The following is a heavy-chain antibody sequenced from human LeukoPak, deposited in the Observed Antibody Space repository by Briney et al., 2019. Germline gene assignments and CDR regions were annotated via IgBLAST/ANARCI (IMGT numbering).Heavy chain of an antibody. CDR3: ARVGWVLRYAFDI. D-gene: IGHD3-16*01. J-gene: IGHJ3*02. CDR2: ISSRGSTI. V-gene: IGHV3-48*03. Sequence: GGSLRLSCSASGFTFSNCAMHWVRQAPGKGLEWVSHISSRGSTIYYADSVKGRFTISRDNAKNTLYLQMNSLRAEDTAVYYCARVGWVLRYAFDIWGQGTMVTVSS. CDR1: GFTFSNCA.